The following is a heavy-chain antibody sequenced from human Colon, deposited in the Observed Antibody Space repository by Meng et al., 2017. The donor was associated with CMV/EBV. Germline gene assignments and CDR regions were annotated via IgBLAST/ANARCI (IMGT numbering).Heavy chain of an antibody. J-gene: IGHJ6*02. CDR3: ARDLGEGLQKGGEYYYGMDV. CDR2: VYYNGRT. Sequence: SETLSLTCAVSGVSVNNNDYFWSWIRQPPGKGLEWIGYVYYNGRTHYNPSLKSRVTISLDTPKNQFSLKLTSATAADTAVYYCARDLGEGLQKGGEYYYGMDVWGQGTTVTVSS. CDR1: GVSVNNNDYF. D-gene: IGHD3-10*01. V-gene: IGHV4-61*08.